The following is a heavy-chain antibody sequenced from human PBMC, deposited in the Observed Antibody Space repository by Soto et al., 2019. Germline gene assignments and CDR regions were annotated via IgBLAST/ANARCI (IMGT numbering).Heavy chain of an antibody. V-gene: IGHV4-4*07. D-gene: IGHD6-13*01. CDR2: IYTSGST. J-gene: IGHJ3*02. Sequence: SETLSLTCTVSGGSISSYYWSWIRQPAGKGLEWIGRIYTSGSTNYNPSLRRRVTMSVDTSKNQFSLKLSSVTAADTAVYYCARKPRIAADAFDIWGQGTMVTVSS. CDR3: ARKPRIAADAFDI. CDR1: GGSISSYY.